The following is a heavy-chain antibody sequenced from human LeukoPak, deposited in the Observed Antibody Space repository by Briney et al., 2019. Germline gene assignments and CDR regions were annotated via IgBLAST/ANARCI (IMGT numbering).Heavy chain of an antibody. CDR1: GFTFSSYG. Sequence: PGGSLRLSCAASGFTFSSYGMHWVRQAPGKGLEWVAVIWYDGSNKYSADSVKGRFTISRDNSKNTLYLQMNNLRAEDTAVYYCAKGWRGDYAPVYFDYWGQGTLVTVSS. CDR3: AKGWRGDYAPVYFDY. CDR2: IWYDGSNK. V-gene: IGHV3-33*06. J-gene: IGHJ4*02. D-gene: IGHD4-17*01.